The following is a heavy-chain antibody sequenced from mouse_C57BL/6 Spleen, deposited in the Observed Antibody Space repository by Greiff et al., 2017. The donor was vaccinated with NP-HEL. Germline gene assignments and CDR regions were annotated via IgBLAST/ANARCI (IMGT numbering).Heavy chain of an antibody. V-gene: IGHV3-6*01. D-gene: IGHD2-12*01. CDR2: ISYDGSN. CDR3: AGLRRGYFDV. J-gene: IGHJ1*03. Sequence: DVKLVESGPGLVKPSQSLSLTCSVTGYSITSGYYWNWIRQFPGNKLEWMGYISYDGSNNYNPSLKNRISITRDTSKNQFFLKLNSVTTEDTATYYCAGLRRGYFDVWGTGTTVTVSS. CDR1: GYSITSGYY.